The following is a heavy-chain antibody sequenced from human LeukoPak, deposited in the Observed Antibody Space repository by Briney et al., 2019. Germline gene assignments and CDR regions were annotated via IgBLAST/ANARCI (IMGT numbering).Heavy chain of an antibody. Sequence: SETLSLTCTVSGGSISSSYSYWGWIRQPPGKGLEWIGYIYYSGSTNYNPSLKSRVTISVDTSKNQFSLKLSSVTAADTAVYYCARRHSTFYYYGMDVWGQGTTVTVSS. D-gene: IGHD6-13*01. J-gene: IGHJ6*02. CDR2: IYYSGST. CDR1: GGSISSSYSY. CDR3: ARRHSTFYYYGMDV. V-gene: IGHV4-61*05.